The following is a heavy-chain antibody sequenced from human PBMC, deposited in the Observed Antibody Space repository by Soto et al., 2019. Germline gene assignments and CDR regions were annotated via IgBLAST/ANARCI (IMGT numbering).Heavy chain of an antibody. CDR3: ASELLVGATTDYYYYGMDV. J-gene: IGHJ6*02. CDR1: GFTFSSYA. Sequence: GGSLRLSCAASGFTFSSYAMHWVRQAPGKGLEWVAVISYDGSNIYYADSVKGRFTISRDNSKNTLYLQMNSLRAEDTAVYYCASELLVGATTDYYYYGMDVWGQGTTVTVSS. D-gene: IGHD1-26*01. CDR2: ISYDGSNI. V-gene: IGHV3-30-3*01.